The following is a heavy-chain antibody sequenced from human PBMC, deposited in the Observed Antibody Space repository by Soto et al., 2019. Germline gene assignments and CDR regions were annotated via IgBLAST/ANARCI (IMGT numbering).Heavy chain of an antibody. Sequence: LRLSCVASGFIFSDYAMSWVRQGPGKGLEWVSGISFSGDNRNYADSVKGRFIISRDNSKNTVYLLMNRLRTEDSAIYYCAKIALVGSFGFELARDYWGQGVLVTVSS. D-gene: IGHD2-8*02. CDR2: ISFSGDNR. V-gene: IGHV3-23*01. J-gene: IGHJ4*02. CDR1: GFIFSDYA. CDR3: AKIALVGSFGFELARDY.